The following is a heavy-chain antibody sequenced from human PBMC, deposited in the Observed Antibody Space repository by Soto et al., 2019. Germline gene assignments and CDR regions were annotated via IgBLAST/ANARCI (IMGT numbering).Heavy chain of an antibody. V-gene: IGHV3-21*06. D-gene: IGHD3-10*01. Sequence: PGGSLRLSCAAAGFTFSSYSMNWVRQAPGKGLEWVSSISSGSSYIYYADSVKGRFTISRDNAKNSLYLQMNSLRAEDTAVYYCARSSVGSGKLCNSSVIDAWAQGTALTVSS. J-gene: IGHJ6*02. CDR2: ISSGSSYI. CDR1: GFTFSSYS. CDR3: ARSSVGSGKLCNSSVIDA.